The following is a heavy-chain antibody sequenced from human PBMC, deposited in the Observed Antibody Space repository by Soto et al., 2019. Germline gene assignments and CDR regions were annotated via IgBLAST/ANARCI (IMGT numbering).Heavy chain of an antibody. CDR1: GYAFTSYY. Sequence: GASVKVSCKASGYAFTSYYMHWVRQAPGQGLEWMGIINPSGGSTSYAQKFQGRVTMTRDTSTSTVYMELSSLRSEDTAVYYCARGGTYYDSLTGYFFDYCGQGPLVTVSS. CDR2: INPSGGST. CDR3: ARGGTYYDSLTGYFFDY. D-gene: IGHD3-9*01. V-gene: IGHV1-46*01. J-gene: IGHJ4*02.